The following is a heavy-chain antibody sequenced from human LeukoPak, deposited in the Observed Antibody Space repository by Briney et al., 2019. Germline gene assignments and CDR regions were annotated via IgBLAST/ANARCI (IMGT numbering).Heavy chain of an antibody. J-gene: IGHJ6*02. CDR1: GFTFSSYW. V-gene: IGHV3-7*03. Sequence: QSGGSLRLSCAASGFTFSSYWMSWVRQAPGKGLEWVANIKQDGSEKYYVDSVKGRFTISRDNSKNTLYLQMNSLRAEDTAVYYCAKSLAEVGATTDYYYGMDVWGQGTTVTVSS. CDR2: IKQDGSEK. CDR3: AKSLAEVGATTDYYYGMDV. D-gene: IGHD1-26*01.